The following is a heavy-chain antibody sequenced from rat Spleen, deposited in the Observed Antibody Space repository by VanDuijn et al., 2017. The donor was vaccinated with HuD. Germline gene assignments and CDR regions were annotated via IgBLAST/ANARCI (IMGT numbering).Heavy chain of an antibody. CDR3: ARGPYDAYEVRGIWFAY. V-gene: IGHV5-29*01. Sequence: EVQLVESDGGLVQPGRSLKLSCAASGFTFSDYYMAWVRQAPTKGLEWVATISYDGSSTYYRDSVKGRFTISRDNAKSTLYLQMDSLRSEDTATYYCARGPYDAYEVRGIWFAYWGQGTLVTVSS. D-gene: IGHD1-12*01. CDR2: ISYDGSST. J-gene: IGHJ3*01. CDR1: GFTFSDYY.